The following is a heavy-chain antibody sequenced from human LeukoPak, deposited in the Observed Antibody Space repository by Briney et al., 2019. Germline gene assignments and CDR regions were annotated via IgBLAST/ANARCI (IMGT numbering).Heavy chain of an antibody. CDR3: ARAYCTTTSCYGRYFDY. Sequence: PSETLSLTCAVSGYSISSGYYWGWIRPPPGEGLEWIGIIYHGGSTYYNPSLKSRVTMSVDTSKNQFSLKLSSVTAADTAVYYCARAYCTTTSCYGRYFDYWGQGTLVTVSS. CDR1: GYSISSGYY. V-gene: IGHV4-38-2*01. D-gene: IGHD2-2*01. CDR2: IYHGGST. J-gene: IGHJ4*02.